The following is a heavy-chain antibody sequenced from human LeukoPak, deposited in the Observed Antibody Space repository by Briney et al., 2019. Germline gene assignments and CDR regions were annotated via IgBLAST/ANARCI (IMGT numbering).Heavy chain of an antibody. CDR1: GGSISSYY. J-gene: IGHJ4*02. CDR2: IYYSGST. CDR3: ARAQRLDYDYFDY. Sequence: SETLSLTCTASGGSISSYYWSWIRQPPGKGLEWIGYIYYSGSTNYNPSLKSRVTISVDTSKNQLSLKLSSVTAADTAVYYCARAQRLDYDYFDYWGQGTLVTVSS. V-gene: IGHV4-59*01. D-gene: IGHD3-16*01.